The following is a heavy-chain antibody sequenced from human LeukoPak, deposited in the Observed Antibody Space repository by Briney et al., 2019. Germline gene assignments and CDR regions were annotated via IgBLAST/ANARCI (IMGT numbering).Heavy chain of an antibody. CDR1: GFTFSNYA. D-gene: IGHD3-9*01. J-gene: IGHJ4*02. CDR2: IPYDGSNK. CDR3: ARSYYDILTGSDY. Sequence: GGSLRLSCAASGFTFSNYAMHWVRQAPGKGLEWVAVIPYDGSNKYYADSVKGRFTISRDNSKNTLYLQMNSLRAEDTAVYYCARSYYDILTGSDYWGQGTLVTVSS. V-gene: IGHV3-30-3*01.